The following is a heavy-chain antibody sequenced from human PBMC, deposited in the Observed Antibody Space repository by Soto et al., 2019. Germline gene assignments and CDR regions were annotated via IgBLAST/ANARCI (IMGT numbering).Heavy chain of an antibody. Sequence: PGGSLRLSCAATGFIFNSYAMGWVRQAPGKGLEWVSIISGSGESTYYADSVKGRFTISRDNSKNALYLQMNSLRVDDTAVYYCAKNHPGYDGSGYYCYFDYWGQGTLVTVYS. D-gene: IGHD3-22*01. CDR2: ISGSGEST. J-gene: IGHJ4*02. CDR3: AKNHPGYDGSGYYCYFDY. CDR1: GFIFNSYA. V-gene: IGHV3-23*01.